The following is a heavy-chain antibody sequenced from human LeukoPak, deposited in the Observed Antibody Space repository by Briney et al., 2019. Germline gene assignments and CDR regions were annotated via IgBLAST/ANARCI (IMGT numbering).Heavy chain of an antibody. D-gene: IGHD3-10*01. V-gene: IGHV3-48*03. J-gene: IGHJ4*02. CDR1: GFTFSSYE. CDR2: ISSSGSTI. Sequence: GGSLRLSCAASGFTFSSYEMNWVRQAPGEGLEWVSYISSSGSTIYYADSVKGRFTISRDNAKNSLYLQMNSLRAEDTAVYYCARGGDYYGSGSQFDYWGQGTLVTVSS. CDR3: ARGGDYYGSGSQFDY.